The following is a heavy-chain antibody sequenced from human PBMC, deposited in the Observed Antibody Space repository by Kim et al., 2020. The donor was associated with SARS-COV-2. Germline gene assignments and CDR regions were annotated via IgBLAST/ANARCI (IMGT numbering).Heavy chain of an antibody. CDR1: GGSLSSSSYY. V-gene: IGHV4-39*01. D-gene: IGHD6-19*01. Sequence: SETLSLTCTVSGGSLSSSSYYWGWIRQPPGKGREWIGTTYYSGNTYYNPSLKSPVTTSVDTSKNQFSLKLGSVTAADTAVYYCARHKRYSSGWYVAFYYYYMDVWGKGTTVTVSS. CDR3: ARHKRYSSGWYVAFYYYYMDV. J-gene: IGHJ6*03. CDR2: TYYSGNT.